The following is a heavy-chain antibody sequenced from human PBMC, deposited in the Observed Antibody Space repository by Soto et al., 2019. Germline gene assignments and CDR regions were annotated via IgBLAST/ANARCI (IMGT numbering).Heavy chain of an antibody. CDR3: ARGVVVVVPAAIRRGDYYYYGMDV. CDR1: GGSISSGGYY. D-gene: IGHD2-2*02. V-gene: IGHV4-31*03. Sequence: SETLSLTCTVSGGSISSGGYYWSWIRQHPGKGLEWIGYIYYSGSTYYNPSLKSRVTISVDTSKNQFSLKLSSVTAADTAVYYCARGVVVVVPAAIRRGDYYYYGMDVWGQGTTVSVSS. CDR2: IYYSGST. J-gene: IGHJ6*02.